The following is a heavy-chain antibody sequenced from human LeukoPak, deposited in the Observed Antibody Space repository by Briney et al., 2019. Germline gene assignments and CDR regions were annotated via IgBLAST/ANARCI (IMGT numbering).Heavy chain of an antibody. CDR3: AREVSEGFDF. D-gene: IGHD3-22*01. J-gene: IGHJ4*02. Sequence: GGSLRLSCTASGFTFSGYSMNWIRQAPGKGLEWVSSFGTRSTSIYHAGSVKGRFAISRDNAKNSLYLQMNSLRAEDTVLYYCAREVSEGFDFWGQGTLVTVSS. CDR2: FGTRSTSI. V-gene: IGHV3-21*01. CDR1: GFTFSGYS.